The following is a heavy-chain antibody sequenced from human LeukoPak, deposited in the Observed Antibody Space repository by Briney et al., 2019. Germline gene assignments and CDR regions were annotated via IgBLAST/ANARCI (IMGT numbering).Heavy chain of an antibody. CDR3: ATSLRAGYYYYGMDV. Sequence: ASVKVSCKVSGYTLTELSMHWVRQAPGKGLEWMGGFGPEDGETIYAQKFQGRVTMTEDTSTDTAYMELSSLRSEDTAVYYCATSLRAGYYYYGMDVWGQGTTVTVSS. J-gene: IGHJ6*02. V-gene: IGHV1-24*01. D-gene: IGHD2-15*01. CDR1: GYTLTELS. CDR2: FGPEDGET.